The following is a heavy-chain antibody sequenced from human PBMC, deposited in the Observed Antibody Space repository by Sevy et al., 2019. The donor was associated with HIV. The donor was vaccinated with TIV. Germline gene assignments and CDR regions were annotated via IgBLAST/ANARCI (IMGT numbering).Heavy chain of an antibody. V-gene: IGHV3-23*01. CDR2: ISGGGGDT. Sequence: GGSLRLSCAASGFPFRLYGMSWVRQAPGKGLEWLSAISGGGGDTYYADSVKGRFTISRDNSRNTLFLQMNSLRAADTALYYADDDYGSSSEFDYYGMDVWGQGTTVTVSS. CDR3: DDDYGSSSEFDYYGMDV. J-gene: IGHJ6*02. D-gene: IGHD4-17*01. CDR1: GFPFRLYG.